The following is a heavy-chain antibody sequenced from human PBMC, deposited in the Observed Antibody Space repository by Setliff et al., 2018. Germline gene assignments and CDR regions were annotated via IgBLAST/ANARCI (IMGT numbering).Heavy chain of an antibody. CDR1: GGTFSSYA. D-gene: IGHD3-22*01. V-gene: IGHV1-69*05. CDR2: IIPIFGTA. Sequence: SVKVSCKASGGTFSSYAISWVRQAPGQGLGWMGGIIPIFGTANYAQKFQGRVTITTDESTSTAYMELSSLRSEDTAVYYCARLGLDYYDSSGYPTAAFDIWGQGTMVT. CDR3: ARLGLDYYDSSGYPTAAFDI. J-gene: IGHJ3*02.